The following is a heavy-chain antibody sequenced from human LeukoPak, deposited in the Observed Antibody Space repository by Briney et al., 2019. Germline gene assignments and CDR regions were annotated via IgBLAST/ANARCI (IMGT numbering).Heavy chain of an antibody. CDR1: GDSISSDTYY. Sequence: SETLSLTCTVSGDSISSDTYYWGWIRQPPGKGLEWIGCMYYSGSTYPNPSFKSRVTMSADTSKNEFFLKLSSVTAADTAVYYCARVYYFGLDVWGQGTTVTVSS. V-gene: IGHV4-39*07. CDR2: MYYSGST. CDR3: ARVYYFGLDV. J-gene: IGHJ6*02.